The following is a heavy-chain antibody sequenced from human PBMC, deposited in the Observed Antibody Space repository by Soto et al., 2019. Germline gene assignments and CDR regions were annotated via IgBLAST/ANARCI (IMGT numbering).Heavy chain of an antibody. CDR3: AREETAWPLAYGLDV. J-gene: IGHJ6*02. D-gene: IGHD2-21*02. CDR1: GFSFSTYS. Sequence: GGSLRLSCESSGFSFSTYSMHCFRQAPGKGLEWVSSIGRRSDIYYADSVKGRFTISRDNAKNSVSLQMNSLRDEDTAVYYCAREETAWPLAYGLDVWGQGTTVTVSS. CDR2: IGRRSDI. V-gene: IGHV3-21*01.